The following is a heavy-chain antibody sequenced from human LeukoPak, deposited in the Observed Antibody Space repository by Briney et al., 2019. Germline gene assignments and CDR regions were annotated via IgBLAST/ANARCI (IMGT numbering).Heavy chain of an antibody. CDR2: IYTSEST. J-gene: IGHJ2*01. V-gene: IGHV4-4*07. CDR1: GGSISSYY. Sequence: SETLSLTCTVSGGSISSYYWSWIRQPAGKGLEWIGRIYTSESTNYNPSLKSRVTMSVDTSKNQFSLKLSSVTAADTAVYYCARDLYSYGYNWYFDLWGRGTLVTVSS. CDR3: ARDLYSYGYNWYFDL. D-gene: IGHD5-18*01.